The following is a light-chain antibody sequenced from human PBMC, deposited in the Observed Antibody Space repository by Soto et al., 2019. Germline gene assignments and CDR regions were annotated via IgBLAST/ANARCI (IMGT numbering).Light chain of an antibody. Sequence: QSVLTQPPSVSGAPGQRVTISCTGSSSNIGAGYDVHWYQQLPGTAPKLLIYGNSNRPSGVPDRFSGSKSGTSASLAITGLQAEDEADYYCQSYDSRLSVLFGGGTKLIV. CDR1: SSNIGAGYD. CDR2: GNS. V-gene: IGLV1-40*01. CDR3: QSYDSRLSVL. J-gene: IGLJ2*01.